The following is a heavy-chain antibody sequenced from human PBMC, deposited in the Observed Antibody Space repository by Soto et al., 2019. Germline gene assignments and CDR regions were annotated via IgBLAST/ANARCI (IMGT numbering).Heavy chain of an antibody. Sequence: SETLSLTCAVSGGSISSGGYSWSWIRQPPGKGLEWIGYIYHSGSTYYNPSLKSRVTISVDTSKNQFSLELTSLTAADTAVYYCARGYLPGGNTFYFDYWGQGALVTVSS. CDR1: GGSISSGGYS. CDR3: ARGYLPGGNTFYFDY. V-gene: IGHV4-30-2*01. CDR2: IYHSGST. J-gene: IGHJ4*02. D-gene: IGHD2-15*01.